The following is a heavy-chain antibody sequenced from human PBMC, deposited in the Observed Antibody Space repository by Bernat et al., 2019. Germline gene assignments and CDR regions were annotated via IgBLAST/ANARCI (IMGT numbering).Heavy chain of an antibody. CDR2: ISSSSYT. V-gene: IGHV3-11*05. Sequence: QVQLVESGGGLVKPGGSLRLSCAASGFTFSDYYMSWIRQAPGKGQDWVSYISSSSYTNYADSVKGRFTISRDNAKNSLYLQMNSLRAEDTAVYYCARGTSTSAPYMDVWGKGTTVTVSS. J-gene: IGHJ6*03. CDR3: ARGTSTSAPYMDV. CDR1: GFTFSDYY.